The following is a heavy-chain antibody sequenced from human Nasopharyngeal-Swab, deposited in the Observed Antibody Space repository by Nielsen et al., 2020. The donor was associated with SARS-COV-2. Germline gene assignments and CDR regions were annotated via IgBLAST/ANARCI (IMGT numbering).Heavy chain of an antibody. CDR2: INFSGTT. CDR3: ARGRGYAYPVDY. D-gene: IGHD1-1*01. V-gene: IGHV4-59*01. J-gene: IGHJ4*02. Sequence: RQAPGKGLERVGYINFSGTTNYNPSLKSRVTIPVDTSKNQFSLILNSMTAADTAVYYCARGRGYAYPVDYWGQGILVTVSS.